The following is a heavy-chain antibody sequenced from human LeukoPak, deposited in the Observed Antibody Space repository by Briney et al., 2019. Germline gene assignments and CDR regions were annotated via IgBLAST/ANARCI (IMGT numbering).Heavy chain of an antibody. CDR1: GYTFTGYY. J-gene: IGHJ6*03. CDR3: ARAGVVVVPAATMDV. V-gene: IGHV1-2*02. D-gene: IGHD2-2*01. Sequence: ASVKVSCKASGYTFTGYYMHWVRQAPGQGLEWMGWINPNSGGTNYAQKFQGRVTMTRDTSISTAYMELSRLRSDDTAVYYCARAGVVVVPAATMDVWGKGTTVTVSS. CDR2: INPNSGGT.